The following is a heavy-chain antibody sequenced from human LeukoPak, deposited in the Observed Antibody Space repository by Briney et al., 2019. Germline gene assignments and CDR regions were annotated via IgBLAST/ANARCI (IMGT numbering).Heavy chain of an antibody. CDR2: IYYSGST. Sequence: PSETLSLTCTVSGGSISSFYWSWLRQPPGQGLEWIGYIYYSGSTNYNPSLKSRVTISVDTSKNQFSLKLSSVTAADTAVYYCARGTVTTLFDYWGQGTLVTVSS. CDR1: GGSISSFY. D-gene: IGHD4-11*01. J-gene: IGHJ4*02. CDR3: ARGTVTTLFDY. V-gene: IGHV4-59*08.